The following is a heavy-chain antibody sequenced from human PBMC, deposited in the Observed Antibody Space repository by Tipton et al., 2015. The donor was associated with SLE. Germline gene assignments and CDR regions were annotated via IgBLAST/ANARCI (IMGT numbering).Heavy chain of an antibody. CDR2: IYHSGST. D-gene: IGHD4-23*01. CDR1: GGSISSGGYS. J-gene: IGHJ6*03. CDR3: ARDQTTVVTRGYYYYYMDV. Sequence: TLSLTCAVSGGSISSGGYSWSWIRQPPGKGLEWIGYIYHSGSTYYNPSLKSRVTISVDTSKNQLSLKLSSVTAADTAVYYCARDQTTVVTRGYYYYYMDVWGKGTTVTVSS. V-gene: IGHV4-30-2*01.